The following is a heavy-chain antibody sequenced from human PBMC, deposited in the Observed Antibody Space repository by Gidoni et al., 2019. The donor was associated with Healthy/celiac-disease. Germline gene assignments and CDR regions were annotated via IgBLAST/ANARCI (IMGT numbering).Heavy chain of an antibody. Sequence: QVQLVESGGGVVQHGRSLRLSCAASGFTFSSYGMHWVRQAPGKGLEWVAVISYDGSNKYYADSVKGRFTISRDNSKNTLYLQMNSLRAEDTAVYYCAKAGGDYGGNSHWGQGTLVTVSS. CDR1: GFTFSSYG. J-gene: IGHJ4*02. V-gene: IGHV3-30*18. CDR2: ISYDGSNK. CDR3: AKAGGDYGGNSH. D-gene: IGHD4-17*01.